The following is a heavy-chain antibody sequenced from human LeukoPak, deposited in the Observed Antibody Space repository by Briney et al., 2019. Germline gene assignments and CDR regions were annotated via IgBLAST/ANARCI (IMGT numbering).Heavy chain of an antibody. D-gene: IGHD2-2*01. CDR2: FDPEDGET. CDR3: ATGPPSQYCSSTSCYYNYFDY. Sequence: ASVKVSCKVSGYTLTELSMHWVRQAPGKGLEWMGGFDPEDGETIYAQKFQGRVTMTEDTSTDTAYMELSSLRSEDTAVYYCATGPPSQYCSSTSCYYNYFDYWGQGTLVTVSS. CDR1: GYTLTELS. V-gene: IGHV1-24*01. J-gene: IGHJ4*02.